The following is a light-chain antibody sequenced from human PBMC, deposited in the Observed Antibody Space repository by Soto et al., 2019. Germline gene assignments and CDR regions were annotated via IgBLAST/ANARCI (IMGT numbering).Light chain of an antibody. CDR2: DAY. Sequence: DSQMTQSPSTLSASVGDRVTITCRASESIRTWLAWYQDKPGQPPKLVIYDAYNLETGVPSTFSGNGYGTDFTFTISSLRPEDIATYYCQKSDHLPLFGPGTKVDI. CDR3: QKSDHLPL. J-gene: IGKJ3*01. V-gene: IGKV1-33*01. CDR1: ESIRTW.